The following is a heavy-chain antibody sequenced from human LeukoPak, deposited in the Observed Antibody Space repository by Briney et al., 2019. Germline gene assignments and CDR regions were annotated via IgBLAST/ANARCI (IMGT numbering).Heavy chain of an antibody. V-gene: IGHV3-11*04. CDR3: ARNDFWSGFYY. CDR2: ISSGGSTI. Sequence: PGGSLRLSCAASAFTFSVYYMTWIRQAPGKGLEWVSYISSGGSTIYYADSVKGRFTISRDNAKNSLYLQMNSLRAEDTAVYYCARNDFWSGFYYWGQGTLVTVSS. D-gene: IGHD3-3*01. J-gene: IGHJ4*02. CDR1: AFTFSVYY.